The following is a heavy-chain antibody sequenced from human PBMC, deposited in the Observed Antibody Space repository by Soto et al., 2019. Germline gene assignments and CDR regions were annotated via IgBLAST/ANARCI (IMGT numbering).Heavy chain of an antibody. J-gene: IGHJ4*02. D-gene: IGHD2-15*01. V-gene: IGHV3-7*01. Sequence: EVQLVESGGGLVQPGGSLRLSCAASGFTFSSYWMTWVRQAPGKGLEWVANIKQDGSEKYYVDSVKGRFTISRDNAKNSLYLQMISLRAEDTAVYYCASYGCSGGSCHFDNWGQGHLVTVCS. CDR2: IKQDGSEK. CDR1: GFTFSSYW. CDR3: ASYGCSGGSCHFDN.